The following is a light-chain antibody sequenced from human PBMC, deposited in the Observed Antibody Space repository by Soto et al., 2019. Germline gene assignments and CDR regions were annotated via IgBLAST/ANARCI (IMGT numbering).Light chain of an antibody. V-gene: IGLV2-23*01. CDR2: EGS. CDR3: CSYAVSSIWV. J-gene: IGLJ3*02. CDR1: SSDVGNYNL. Sequence: QSALTQPASVSGSPGQSITISCTGTSSDVGNYNLVSWYQQHPGKAPKLMIYEGSKRPSGVSNRFSGSKSGNTASLTISGLQAEDEADYYCCSYAVSSIWVFGGGTKVTVL.